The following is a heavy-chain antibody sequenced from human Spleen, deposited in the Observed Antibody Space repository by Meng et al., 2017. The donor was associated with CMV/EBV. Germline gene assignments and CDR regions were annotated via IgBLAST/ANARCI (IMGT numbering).Heavy chain of an antibody. J-gene: IGHJ5*02. CDR3: AKDTVSRGWFDP. Sequence: CAASGFTFRSYGMHWVRQAPGKGLGWVAFIRYDGSNKYCADSVKGRFTISRDNSKNTLYLQMNSLRPEDTAVYYCAKDTVSRGWFDPWGQGTLVTVSS. V-gene: IGHV3-30*02. CDR2: IRYDGSNK. D-gene: IGHD4-17*01. CDR1: GFTFRSYG.